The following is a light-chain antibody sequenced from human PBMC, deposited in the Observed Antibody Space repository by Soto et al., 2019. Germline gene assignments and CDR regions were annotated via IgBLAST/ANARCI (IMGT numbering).Light chain of an antibody. V-gene: IGKV3-15*01. Sequence: EIVMTQSPATLSVSPGERATLSCRASQSVSSNLAWYQQKPGQAPRLLIYGASTRAAGIPARFSGSGSGTEFTLTISSLLSEDFAAYYCQQYNNWPPSTFGGGTKVEIK. CDR2: GAS. CDR1: QSVSSN. J-gene: IGKJ4*01. CDR3: QQYNNWPPST.